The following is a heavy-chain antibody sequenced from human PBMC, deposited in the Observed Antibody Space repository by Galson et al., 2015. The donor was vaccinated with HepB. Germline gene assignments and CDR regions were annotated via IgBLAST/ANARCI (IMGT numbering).Heavy chain of an antibody. J-gene: IGHJ4*02. D-gene: IGHD6-13*01. Sequence: VKKPGESLRISCKVSGLSSGTNWIAWVRQMPEKGLELMGIIDLDDSETRYSPSFEGQVTIPADGSTDTAYLQWSSLKASDSAIYFCARLKAVAAAGAGYLDYWGQGALITVSS. CDR2: IDLDDSET. V-gene: IGHV5-51*03. CDR1: GLSSGTNW. CDR3: ARLKAVAAAGAGYLDY.